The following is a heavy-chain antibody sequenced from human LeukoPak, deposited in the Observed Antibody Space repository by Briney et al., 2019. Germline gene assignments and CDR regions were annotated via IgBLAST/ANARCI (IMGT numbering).Heavy chain of an antibody. V-gene: IGHV1-18*01. CDR2: ISTNNGNT. Sequence: ASVKVSCTASGYTFTSSGISWVRQAPGQGLQWMGWISTNNGNTNYAQKFQGRVTMTRDTSTSTAYMELRSLRPDDTAVYYCARPDVSQGITIWGHGTLVTVSS. CDR1: GYTFTSSG. J-gene: IGHJ4*01. D-gene: IGHD3-10*01. CDR3: ARPDVSQGITI.